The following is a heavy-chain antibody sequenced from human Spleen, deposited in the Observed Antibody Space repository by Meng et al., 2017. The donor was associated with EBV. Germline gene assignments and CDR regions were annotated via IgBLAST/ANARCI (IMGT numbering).Heavy chain of an antibody. CDR2: IYKSGAT. V-gene: IGHV4-39*01. CDR3: SRLGEYGEYFFDY. CDR1: GASITLSNSY. Sequence: LAGSVPGLGSPSVTLSLSIIVSGASITLSNSYCAWIRQPPGKGMEWLGRIYKSGATYHNPSLKSRVTISVDTLKNQFFLKLNSVTAADTAVYYCSRLGEYGEYFFDYWGLGTLVTVSS. J-gene: IGHJ4*02. D-gene: IGHD4-17*01.